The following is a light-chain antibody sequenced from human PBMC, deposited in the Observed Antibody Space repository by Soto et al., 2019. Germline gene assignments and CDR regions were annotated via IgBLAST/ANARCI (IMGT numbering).Light chain of an antibody. J-gene: IGKJ3*01. Sequence: DIQMTQSPSSLSASVGDRVTMTCRASEHVMTYLNWYQQKSGKAPKLLIYGASSLQGGVPSRFSGTGSETNVSLTISAVQPEDYAIYHCQQSYTTPLTFGPGTKVDFK. V-gene: IGKV1-39*01. CDR3: QQSYTTPLT. CDR2: GAS. CDR1: EHVMTY.